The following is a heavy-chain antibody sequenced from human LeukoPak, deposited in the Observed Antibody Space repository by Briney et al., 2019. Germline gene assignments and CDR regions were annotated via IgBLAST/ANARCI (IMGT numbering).Heavy chain of an antibody. J-gene: IGHJ4*02. V-gene: IGHV1-69*04. CDR3: ARDRYYYGSGSYYPG. CDR2: ISPIRGIA. CDR1: GGTFTSYA. Sequence: SVKVSCKASGGTFTSYAISWVRQAPGQGLEWMGRISPIRGIANYAQKFQVRVTITADKSTSKAYMERSSLRSDDTAVYYCARDRYYYGSGSYYPGCGEGTLVTVSS. D-gene: IGHD3-10*01.